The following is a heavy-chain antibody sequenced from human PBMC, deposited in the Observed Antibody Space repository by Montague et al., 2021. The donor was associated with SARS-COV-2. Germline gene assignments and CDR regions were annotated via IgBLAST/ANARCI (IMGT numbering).Heavy chain of an antibody. Sequence: SETLSLTCSVSGDSISSGTHYWSWIRQPAGKGLEWIGYIYYSGSTNYNPSLKSRVTISVDTSKNQFSLKLSSVTAADTAVYYCASNGGVSSITIYYYGMDVWGQGTTVTVSS. D-gene: IGHD2-2*01. CDR2: IYYSGST. CDR1: GDSISSGTHY. V-gene: IGHV4-61*10. J-gene: IGHJ6*02. CDR3: ASNGGVSSITIYYYGMDV.